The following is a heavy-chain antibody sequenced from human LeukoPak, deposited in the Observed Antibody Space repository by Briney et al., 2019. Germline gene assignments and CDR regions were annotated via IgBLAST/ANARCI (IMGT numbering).Heavy chain of an antibody. V-gene: IGHV5-51*01. D-gene: IGHD3-10*01. Sequence: GESLKISCKGSGYSFTSYWSGWVRQMPGKGLEWMGIIYPGDSDTRYSPSFQGQVTISADKSISTAYLQWSSLKASDTAMYYCARGLNYYGSGSYYAYWGQGTLVTVSS. CDR3: ARGLNYYGSGSYYAY. CDR1: GYSFTSYW. CDR2: IYPGDSDT. J-gene: IGHJ4*02.